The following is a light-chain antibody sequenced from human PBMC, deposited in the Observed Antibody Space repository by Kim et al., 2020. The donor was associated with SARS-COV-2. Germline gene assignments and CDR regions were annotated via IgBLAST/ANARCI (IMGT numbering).Light chain of an antibody. CDR2: GKY. J-gene: IGLJ3*02. Sequence: ALGQTVRITCQGDSLRSAYASRYQQKPGQAPVLVIYGKYNRPSGIPDRFSGSSSGNTASLTITGAQAEDEADYYCNSRDSSGNHLVFGGGTQLTVL. CDR1: SLRSAY. V-gene: IGLV3-19*01. CDR3: NSRDSSGNHLV.